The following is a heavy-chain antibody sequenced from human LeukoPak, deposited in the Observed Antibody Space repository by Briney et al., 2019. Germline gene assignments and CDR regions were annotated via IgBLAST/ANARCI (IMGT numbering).Heavy chain of an antibody. CDR3: AREVNAVTDAFDI. V-gene: IGHV1-2*02. D-gene: IGHD2-21*01. CDR1: GYSFTGYY. J-gene: IGHJ3*02. CDR2: INGNSGGT. Sequence: ASVKVSCKASGYSFTGYYMHWVRQAPGQGLEWMGWINGNSGGTNYAQEFQGRVTLTRDTSISTAYMELNRLRSDGTAVYFCAREVNAVTDAFDIWGQGTMVTVSS.